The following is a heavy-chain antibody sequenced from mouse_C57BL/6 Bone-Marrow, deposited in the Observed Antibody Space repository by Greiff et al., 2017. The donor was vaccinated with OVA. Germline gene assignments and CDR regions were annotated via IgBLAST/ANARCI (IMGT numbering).Heavy chain of an antibody. J-gene: IGHJ4*01. D-gene: IGHD2-12*01. V-gene: IGHV1-72*01. Sequence: QVQLQQPGAELVQPGASVKLSCKASGYNFTSYWMHWVKQRPGRGLEWIGRIDPNSGGTKDNEKFKSKATLTVDKPSSTAYMQLSSLTSEDSAVYYCARLRRGGYAMDYWGQGTSVTVSS. CDR3: ARLRRGGYAMDY. CDR1: GYNFTSYW. CDR2: IDPNSGGT.